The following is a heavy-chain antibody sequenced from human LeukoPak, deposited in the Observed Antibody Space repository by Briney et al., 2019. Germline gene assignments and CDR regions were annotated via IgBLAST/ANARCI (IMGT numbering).Heavy chain of an antibody. Sequence: GASVKVSCKASGYTFTSYGISWVRQAPGQGLEWMGWISAYNGNTNYAQKLQGRVTMTTDTSTSTAYMELRSLRSDDTAVYYCAKDSYDSSDYYLYYFDYWGQGTLVTVSS. V-gene: IGHV1-18*01. J-gene: IGHJ4*02. D-gene: IGHD3-22*01. CDR3: AKDSYDSSDYYLYYFDY. CDR1: GYTFTSYG. CDR2: ISAYNGNT.